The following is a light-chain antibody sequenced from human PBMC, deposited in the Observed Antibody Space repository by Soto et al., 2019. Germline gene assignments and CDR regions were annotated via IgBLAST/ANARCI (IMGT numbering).Light chain of an antibody. V-gene: IGKV2-30*01. Sequence: EVAMTQSSLCPPGTIGQPASMSGGSRLRLVYSDGNTYLNWFHQRPGQSPRRLIYKVSKRDSGVPDRFSGSGSGTDFTLKISRVEAEDVGVYYCMQGTHWPQPFGQGSNVDI. CDR2: KVS. J-gene: IGKJ1*01. CDR1: LRLVYSDGNTY. CDR3: MQGTHWPQP.